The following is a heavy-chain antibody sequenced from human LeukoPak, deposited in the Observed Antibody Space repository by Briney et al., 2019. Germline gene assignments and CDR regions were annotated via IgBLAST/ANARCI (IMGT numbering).Heavy chain of an antibody. CDR2: IYYSGST. V-gene: IGHV4-59*01. D-gene: IGHD6-13*01. J-gene: IGHJ4*02. CDR3: AKSKQLAPFDY. Sequence: SETLSLTCTVSGGSISSYYWSWIRQPPGKGLEWIGNIYYSGSTTHNPSLKSRVTMSVDTSKNQFSLKLNSVTAADTAVYYCAKSKQLAPFDYWGQGTLVTVSS. CDR1: GGSISSYY.